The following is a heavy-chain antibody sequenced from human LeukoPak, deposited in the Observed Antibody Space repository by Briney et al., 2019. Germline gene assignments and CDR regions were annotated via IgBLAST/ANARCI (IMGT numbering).Heavy chain of an antibody. CDR2: IYYSGST. V-gene: IGHV4-59*08. D-gene: IGHD5-12*01. CDR1: GGSISSYY. Sequence: TSETLSLTCTVSGGSISSYYWSWIRQPPGKGLEWIGYIYYSGSTNYNPSLKSRVTISVDTSKNQFSLKLSSVTAADTAVYYCARHGFSGYEGGLXXYYYYGMDVWGQGTTVTVSX. J-gene: IGHJ6*02. CDR3: ARHGFSGYEGGLXXYYYYGMDV.